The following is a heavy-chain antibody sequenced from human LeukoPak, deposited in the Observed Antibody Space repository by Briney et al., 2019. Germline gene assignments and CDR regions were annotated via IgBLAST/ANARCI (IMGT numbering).Heavy chain of an antibody. V-gene: IGHV1-58*01. J-gene: IGHJ6*03. CDR3: ARGGADIVVVPAAIALSSRGHPMDV. D-gene: IGHD2-2*02. CDR2: IVVGSGNT. Sequence: GASVKVSCKASGFTFTSSAVQWVRQARGQRLEWIGWIVVGSGNTNYAQKFQERVTITRDMSTSTAYMELSSLRSEDTAVYYCARGGADIVVVPAAIALSSRGHPMDVWGKGTTVTVSS. CDR1: GFTFTSSA.